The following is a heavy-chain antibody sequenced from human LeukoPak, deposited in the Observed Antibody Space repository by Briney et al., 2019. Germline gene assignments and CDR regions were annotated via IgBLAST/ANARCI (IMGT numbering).Heavy chain of an antibody. CDR2: MYYSGST. V-gene: IGHV4-39*07. CDR1: GGSISSSSYL. D-gene: IGHD6-13*01. J-gene: IGHJ4*02. CDR3: ARDGGYSSSLY. Sequence: PSETLSLTCTVSGGSISSSSYLWGLIRQPPGKGLEWIGSMYYSGSTYYNPSLKSRVTISVDTSKNQFSLKLSSVTAADTAVYYCARDGGYSSSLYWGQGALVTVSS.